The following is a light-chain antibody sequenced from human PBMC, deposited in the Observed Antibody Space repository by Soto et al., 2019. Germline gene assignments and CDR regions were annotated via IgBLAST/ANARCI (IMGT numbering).Light chain of an antibody. J-gene: IGKJ4*01. V-gene: IGKV3-15*01. CDR1: QSVSSN. Sequence: EIVMTQSPATLSVSPGERATLSYRASQSVSSNLAWYQQKPGQPPRLLIYGASTRANGIPARFSGSGSGTEFTLTISSLQSEDFATYYCLQHNSYPLTFGGGTKVEIK. CDR2: GAS. CDR3: LQHNSYPLT.